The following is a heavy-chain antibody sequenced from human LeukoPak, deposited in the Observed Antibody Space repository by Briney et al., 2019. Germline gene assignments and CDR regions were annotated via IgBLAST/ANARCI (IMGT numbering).Heavy chain of an antibody. Sequence: PGGSLRLSCAASGFTLSSYSMNWVRQAPGKGLEWVSYISSSSSTIYYADSVKGRFTISRDNAKNSLYLQMNSLRDEDTAVYYCARTGDWKSANDYCYMDVWGKGTTVTVSS. CDR3: ARTGDWKSANDYCYMDV. CDR2: ISSSSSTI. J-gene: IGHJ6*03. V-gene: IGHV3-48*02. D-gene: IGHD1-1*01. CDR1: GFTLSSYS.